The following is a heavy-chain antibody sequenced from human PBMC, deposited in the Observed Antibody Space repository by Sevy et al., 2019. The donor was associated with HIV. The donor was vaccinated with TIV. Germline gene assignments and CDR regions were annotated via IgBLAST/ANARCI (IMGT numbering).Heavy chain of an antibody. CDR3: AREGLAAADVDY. J-gene: IGHJ4*02. CDR1: GYTFTNYG. V-gene: IGHV1-18*04. Sequence: ASVKVSCKASGYTFTNYGISWVRQAPGQGLEWMGWISAYNGNTNYAQNLQGRVTMTTDTSTSTAYMELRSLGSADAAVYYCAREGLAAADVDYWGQGTLVTVSS. D-gene: IGHD6-13*01. CDR2: ISAYNGNT.